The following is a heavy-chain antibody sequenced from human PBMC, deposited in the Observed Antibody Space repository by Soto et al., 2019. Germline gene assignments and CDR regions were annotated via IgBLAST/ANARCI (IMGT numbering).Heavy chain of an antibody. D-gene: IGHD4-17*01. Sequence: SETLSLTCTVSGGSISSGGYYWSWIRQHPGKGLEWIGYIYYSGSTNYNPSLKSRVTISVDTSKNQFSLKLSSVTAADTAVYYCASARDYGDYYFDYWGQGTLVTVSS. V-gene: IGHV4-61*08. J-gene: IGHJ4*02. CDR2: IYYSGST. CDR3: ASARDYGDYYFDY. CDR1: GGSISSGGYY.